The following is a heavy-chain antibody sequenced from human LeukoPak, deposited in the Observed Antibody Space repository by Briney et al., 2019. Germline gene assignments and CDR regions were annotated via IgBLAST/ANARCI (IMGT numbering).Heavy chain of an antibody. CDR3: ARPIPAASSTYDAFDI. D-gene: IGHD2-2*01. J-gene: IGHJ3*02. CDR2: IIPIFGTA. V-gene: IGHV1-69*05. Sequence: SVKVSCKASGGTFSSYAISWVRQAPGQGLEWMGGIIPIFGTANYAQKFQGRVTITTDESTSTAYMELSSLRSEDTAVYYCARPIPAASSTYDAFDIWGQGTMVTVSP. CDR1: GGTFSSYA.